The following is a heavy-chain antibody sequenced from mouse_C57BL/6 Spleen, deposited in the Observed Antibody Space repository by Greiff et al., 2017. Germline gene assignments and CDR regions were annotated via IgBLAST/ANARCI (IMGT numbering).Heavy chain of an antibody. D-gene: IGHD2-5*01. Sequence: QVQLQQSGAELARPGASVKLSCKASGYTFTSYGISWVKQRTGQGLEWIGEIYPRSGNTYYNEKFKGKATLTADKSTSTAYMELRSLTSEDSAVYFCAREYSNFYAMDYWGQGTSVTVSS. CDR1: GYTFTSYG. J-gene: IGHJ4*01. CDR2: IYPRSGNT. CDR3: AREYSNFYAMDY. V-gene: IGHV1-81*01.